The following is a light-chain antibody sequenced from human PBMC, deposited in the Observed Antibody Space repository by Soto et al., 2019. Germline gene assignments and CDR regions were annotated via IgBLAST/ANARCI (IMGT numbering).Light chain of an antibody. CDR3: QQYGSSTPLT. Sequence: EIVLTQSPGTLSVSPGERATLSCRASQSINSNYLAWYQQKPGQAPRLVIYGASGRATGIPDRFSGSGSGTDFTLTISRLEPEAFAVYYGQQYGSSTPLTFGGGTKVESK. CDR2: GAS. CDR1: QSINSNY. V-gene: IGKV3-20*01. J-gene: IGKJ4*01.